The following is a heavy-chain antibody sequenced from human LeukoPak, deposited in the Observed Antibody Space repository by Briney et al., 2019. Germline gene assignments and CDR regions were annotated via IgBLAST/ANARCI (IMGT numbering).Heavy chain of an antibody. V-gene: IGHV3-30*04. CDR2: ISYDGSNK. CDR3: ARDGFVGYSYGFFFDY. D-gene: IGHD5-18*01. Sequence: GSSLRLSCAASGFTFSSYAMHWVRQAPGKGLEWVAVISYDGSNKYYADSVKGPLTISRDHSKNTLYLQMNRLRAEDTAVYYCARDGFVGYSYGFFFDYWGQGTLVTVSS. CDR1: GFTFSSYA. J-gene: IGHJ4*02.